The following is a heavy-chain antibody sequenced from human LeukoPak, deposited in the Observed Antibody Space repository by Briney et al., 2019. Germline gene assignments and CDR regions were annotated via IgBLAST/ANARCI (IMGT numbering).Heavy chain of an antibody. CDR3: ARGYLSGWYPS. V-gene: IGHV3-23*01. CDR1: GFSVSNSG. D-gene: IGHD6-19*01. Sequence: GGSLRLSCVVSGFSVSNSGMNWVRQAPGKGLDWISAISVDGKTAYYADSVKGRFIISRDNSKNTLYLQLSGLRAEDTAVYYCARGYLSGWYPSWGQGSMVSVSS. J-gene: IGHJ5*02. CDR2: ISVDGKTA.